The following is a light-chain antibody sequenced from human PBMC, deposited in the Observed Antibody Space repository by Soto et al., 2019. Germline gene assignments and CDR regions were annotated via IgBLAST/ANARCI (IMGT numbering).Light chain of an antibody. CDR1: SSDVGGYNY. Sequence: QSALTQPPSASGSPGQSVTISCTGTSSDVGGYNYVSWYQQHPDKAPKLMIYHVSKRPSGVPDRFSGSKSGNAASLTISGLQAEDEADYYCCTDAGTYKVFGTGTKLTVL. J-gene: IGLJ1*01. CDR2: HVS. V-gene: IGLV2-8*01. CDR3: CTDAGTYKV.